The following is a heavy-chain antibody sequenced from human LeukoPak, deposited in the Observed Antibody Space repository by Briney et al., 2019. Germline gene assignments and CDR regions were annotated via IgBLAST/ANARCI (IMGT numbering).Heavy chain of an antibody. CDR3: ARDDSSGYYYI. CDR2: ISAYNGNT. V-gene: IGHV1-2*02. J-gene: IGHJ4*02. Sequence: ASVKVSCKASGYTFTGYYMHWVRQAPGQGLEWMGWISAYNGNTNYAQKFQGRVTMTRDTSISTAYMELSRLRSDDTAVYYCARDDSSGYYYIWGQGTLVTVSS. CDR1: GYTFTGYY. D-gene: IGHD3-22*01.